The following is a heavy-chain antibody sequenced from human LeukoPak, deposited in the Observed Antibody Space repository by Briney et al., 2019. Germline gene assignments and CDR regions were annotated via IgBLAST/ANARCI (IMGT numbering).Heavy chain of an antibody. V-gene: IGHV3-30*04. J-gene: IGHJ4*02. CDR2: VSFDGNSK. CDR3: ARDRHQWMDSTWLYCFDY. Sequence: GGSLRLSCAASGFTFNSYSMHWVRQAPGKGLEWVAVVSFDGNSKYYADSVKGRFTISRDNSKLYLQMNNLRAEDTAVYHCARDRHQWMDSTWLYCFDYWGQGILVTVSS. CDR1: GFTFNSYS. D-gene: IGHD6-19*01.